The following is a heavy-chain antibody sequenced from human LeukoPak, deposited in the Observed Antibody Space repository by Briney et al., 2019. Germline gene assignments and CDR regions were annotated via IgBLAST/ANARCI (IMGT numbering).Heavy chain of an antibody. CDR3: ARDLIEYSSSTGVDY. CDR2: MNPNSGNT. D-gene: IGHD6-6*01. CDR1: GYTFTSYD. J-gene: IGHJ4*02. Sequence: ASVKVSCKASGYTFTSYDINWVRQATGQGLEWMGWMNPNSGNTGYAQKFQGRVTMTRDTSISTAYMELSRLRSDDTAVYYCARDLIEYSSSTGVDYWGQGTLVTVSS. V-gene: IGHV1-8*01.